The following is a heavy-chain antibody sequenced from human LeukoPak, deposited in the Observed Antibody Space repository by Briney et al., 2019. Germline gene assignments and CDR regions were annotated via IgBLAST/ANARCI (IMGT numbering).Heavy chain of an antibody. J-gene: IGHJ6*02. D-gene: IGHD3-16*01. V-gene: IGHV3-7*03. CDR2: INHNGNVN. CDR1: GFTFSSYW. Sequence: QPGGSLLLSCAASGFTFSSYWMNWARQAPGKGLEWVASINHNGNVNYYVDSVKGRFTISRDNAKNSLYLQMSNLRAEDTAVYFCARGGGLDVWGQGATVTVSS. CDR3: ARGGGLDV.